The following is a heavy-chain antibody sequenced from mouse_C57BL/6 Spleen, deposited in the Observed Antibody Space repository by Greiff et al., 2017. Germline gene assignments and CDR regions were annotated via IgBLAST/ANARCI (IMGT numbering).Heavy chain of an antibody. Sequence: EVQLQQSGPELVKPGASAKMSCKASGYTFTDYNMHWVKQSHGKSLEWIGYINPNNGGTSYNQKFKGKATLTVNKSSSTAYMELRSLTSEDSAVYYSARKPYYSNYVVFDYWGQGTTLTVSS. D-gene: IGHD2-5*01. CDR2: INPNNGGT. J-gene: IGHJ2*01. V-gene: IGHV1-22*01. CDR1: GYTFTDYN. CDR3: ARKPYYSNYVVFDY.